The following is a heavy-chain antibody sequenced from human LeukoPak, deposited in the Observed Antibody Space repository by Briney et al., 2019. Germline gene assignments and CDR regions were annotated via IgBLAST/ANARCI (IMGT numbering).Heavy chain of an antibody. Sequence: SETLSLTCTVSDVSISTYYWSWIRQPAGKGLEWIGRIYSSGSTSGSTNYNPSLESRVTMSVDTSKNQFSLKLSSVTAADTAMYYCARNKRGWLPFDYWGQGTLVTVSS. V-gene: IGHV4-4*07. CDR3: ARNKRGWLPFDY. CDR1: DVSISTYY. CDR2: IYSSGSTSGST. D-gene: IGHD6-19*01. J-gene: IGHJ4*02.